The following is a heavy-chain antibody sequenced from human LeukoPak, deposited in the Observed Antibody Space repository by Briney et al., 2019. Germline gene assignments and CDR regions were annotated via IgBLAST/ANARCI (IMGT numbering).Heavy chain of an antibody. Sequence: GGSLRLSCAASGFTFTRCGFHWVRQAPGKGLEWVSVIWHDGSKEYYADSVKGRFTISRDNSKNTLYLQMNSLRVEDTAVYYCARRRYGRIVDYWGQGTLVTVSS. J-gene: IGHJ4*02. V-gene: IGHV3-33*01. CDR1: GFTFTRCG. CDR3: ARRRYGRIVDY. CDR2: IWHDGSKE. D-gene: IGHD3-9*01.